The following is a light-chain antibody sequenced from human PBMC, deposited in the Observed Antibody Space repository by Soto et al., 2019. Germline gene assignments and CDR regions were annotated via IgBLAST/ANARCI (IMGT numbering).Light chain of an antibody. V-gene: IGKV1-5*01. CDR1: QSIVRW. Sequence: SQSIVRWLAWYQQKPGKAPNLLIYDASTLKSGVPSRFSGSGSGTEFTLTISSLQPDDFATYYCQQYDTYPWTLGQGAKVDIK. CDR2: DAS. J-gene: IGKJ1*01. CDR3: QQYDTYPWT.